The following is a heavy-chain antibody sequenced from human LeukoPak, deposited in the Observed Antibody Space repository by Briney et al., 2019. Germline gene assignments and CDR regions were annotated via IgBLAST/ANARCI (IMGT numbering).Heavy chain of an antibody. D-gene: IGHD3-10*01. CDR2: INYSGTT. CDR3: AKDQSGGLDY. J-gene: IGHJ4*02. Sequence: SETLSLTCTVSGASISRGGFFWRWVRQHPGKALEWIGYINYSGTTFRNPSLQSRVSISVDTSKNQFSLNVTSMTVADTAVYFCAKDQSGGLDYWGQGVLVTVSS. V-gene: IGHV4-31*02. CDR1: GASISRGGFF.